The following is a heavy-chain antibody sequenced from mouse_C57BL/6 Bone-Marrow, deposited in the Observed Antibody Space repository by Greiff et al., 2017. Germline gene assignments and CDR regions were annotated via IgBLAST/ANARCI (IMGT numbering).Heavy chain of an antibody. CDR2: IDPENGDT. CDR1: GFNIKDDY. CDR3: TTGYSNYEDAMDY. Sequence: EVQVVESGAELVRPGASVKLSCTASGFNIKDDYMHWVKQRPEQGLEWIGWIDPENGDTEYASKFQGKATITADTSSNTAYLQLSSLTSEDTAVYYCTTGYSNYEDAMDYWGQGTSVTVSS. V-gene: IGHV14-4*01. D-gene: IGHD2-5*01. J-gene: IGHJ4*01.